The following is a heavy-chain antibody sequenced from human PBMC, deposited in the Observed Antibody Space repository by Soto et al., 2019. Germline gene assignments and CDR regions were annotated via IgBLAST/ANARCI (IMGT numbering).Heavy chain of an antibody. Sequence: EVKLVESGGALVQPGGSLRLSCTASGFDFSGSEMNWFRQAPGKGLEWVAYITGSGGVMFHADSVKGRFSISRDNAKNSLFLEMSDLTADDPGVYYCAKVAPFILGSPFWGQGTLVTVSS. J-gene: IGHJ4*02. CDR2: ITGSGGVM. V-gene: IGHV3-48*03. D-gene: IGHD2-21*01. CDR1: GFDFSGSE. CDR3: AKVAPFILGSPF.